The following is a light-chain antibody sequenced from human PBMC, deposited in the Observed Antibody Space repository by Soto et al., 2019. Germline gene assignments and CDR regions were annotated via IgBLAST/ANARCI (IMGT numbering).Light chain of an antibody. CDR2: GAS. CDR1: QGVTTN. CDR3: QQYGTSPIT. Sequence: EIVMTQSPATLFVSPGDRAILSCRAGQGVTTNFAWYQQKPGQAPRLLIYGASNRATGIPERFSGSGSGTDFTLTISSLEPEDFAVYYCQQYGTSPITFGQGTRLEIK. V-gene: IGKV3-20*01. J-gene: IGKJ5*01.